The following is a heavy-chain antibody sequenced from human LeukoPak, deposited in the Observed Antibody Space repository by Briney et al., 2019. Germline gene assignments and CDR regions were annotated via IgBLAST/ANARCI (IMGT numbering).Heavy chain of an antibody. CDR2: IISSSSYI. D-gene: IGHD2-2*01. CDR1: GFTFSSYS. V-gene: IGHV3-21*01. Sequence: GGSLRLSCAASGFTFSSYSMNWVRQAPGRGLEGVSSIISSSSYIYYADSVKGRFTISRDNAKNSLYLQMNSLRAEDTAVYYCARDRFVVVPAAIQAFDIWGQGTMVTVSS. J-gene: IGHJ3*02. CDR3: ARDRFVVVPAAIQAFDI.